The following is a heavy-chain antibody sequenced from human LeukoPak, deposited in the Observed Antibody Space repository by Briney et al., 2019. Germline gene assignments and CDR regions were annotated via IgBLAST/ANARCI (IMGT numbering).Heavy chain of an antibody. CDR2: TYFRSKWYN. D-gene: IGHD4-23*01. CDR3: ARTYGGNCDY. J-gene: IGHJ4*02. V-gene: IGHV6-1*01. CDR1: GDSVSSNNAA. Sequence: SQTLSLTCVISGDSVSSNNAAWNWTRQSPSRGFEWLGRTYFRSKWYNDYAASVKSRITVNPDTSKNHCSLQLSSVTPEDTAVYYCARTYGGNCDYWGQGTLVTVSS.